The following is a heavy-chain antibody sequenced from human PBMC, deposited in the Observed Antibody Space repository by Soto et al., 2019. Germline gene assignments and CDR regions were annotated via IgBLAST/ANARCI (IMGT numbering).Heavy chain of an antibody. J-gene: IGHJ4*02. CDR2: ISYDGSNK. V-gene: IGHV3-30-3*01. D-gene: IGHD3-16*01. Sequence: VAVISYDGSNKYYADSVKGRFTVSRDNSKNTLYLQMNSLRAEDTAVYYCARDRLGGSSIRYYFDYWGQGTLVTVSS. CDR3: ARDRLGGSSIRYYFDY.